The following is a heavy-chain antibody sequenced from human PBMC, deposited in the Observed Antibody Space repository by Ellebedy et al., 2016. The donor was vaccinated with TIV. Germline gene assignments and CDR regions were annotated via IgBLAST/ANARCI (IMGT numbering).Heavy chain of an antibody. J-gene: IGHJ4*02. Sequence: GGSLRLSXAVSGFTVSSNYMSWVRQAPGKGLEWVSVIYSGGNTYYADSVRGRFTVPRDNSKNTPYLQMNSLRAEDTAVYYCARGVFGEFLDYWGQGTLVTVSS. D-gene: IGHD3-10*02. CDR3: ARGVFGEFLDY. V-gene: IGHV3-53*01. CDR1: GFTVSSNY. CDR2: IYSGGNT.